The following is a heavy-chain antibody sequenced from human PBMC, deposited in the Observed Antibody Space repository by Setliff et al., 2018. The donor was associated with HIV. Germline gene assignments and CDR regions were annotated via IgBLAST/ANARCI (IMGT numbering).Heavy chain of an antibody. V-gene: IGHV1-2*06. CDR1: GSTFTAYY. CDR2: IIPNGGAT. Sequence: ASVKVSCKASGSTFTAYYMHWVRQAPGQGLEWMGRIIPNGGATIYAQKFQGRITMTSDTSISTAYMELSRLRPDDTAVYYCAREGLQGSFEYYYYYMEVWGKGTTVTVSS. J-gene: IGHJ6*03. D-gene: IGHD2-15*01. CDR3: AREGLQGSFEYYYYYMEV.